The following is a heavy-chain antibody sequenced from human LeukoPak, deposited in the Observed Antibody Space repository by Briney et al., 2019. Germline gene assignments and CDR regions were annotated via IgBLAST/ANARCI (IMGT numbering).Heavy chain of an antibody. Sequence: PGGSLRLSCAASGFTFSSYGMHWVRQAPGKGLEWVAVISYDGSNKYYADSVKGRFTISRDNSKNTLYLQMNSLRAEDTAVYYCAKDQVLAAAGTTAYYYYHYYMDVWGKGTTVTVSS. CDR1: GFTFSSYG. CDR2: ISYDGSNK. V-gene: IGHV3-30*18. J-gene: IGHJ6*03. D-gene: IGHD6-13*01. CDR3: AKDQVLAAAGTTAYYYYHYYMDV.